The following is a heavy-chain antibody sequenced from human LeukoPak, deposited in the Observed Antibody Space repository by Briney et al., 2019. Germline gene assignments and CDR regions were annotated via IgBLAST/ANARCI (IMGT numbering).Heavy chain of an antibody. V-gene: IGHV1-69*01. J-gene: IGHJ4*02. CDR3: ARTKGYGDYVTLDY. CDR2: VIPIFGTA. CDR1: GGTFSSYA. Sequence: VASVKVSCKASGGTFSSYAISWVRQAPGQGLEWMGGVIPIFGTANYAQKFQGRVTITADESTSTAYMELSSLRSEDTAVYYCARTKGYGDYVTLDYWGQGTLVTVSS. D-gene: IGHD4-17*01.